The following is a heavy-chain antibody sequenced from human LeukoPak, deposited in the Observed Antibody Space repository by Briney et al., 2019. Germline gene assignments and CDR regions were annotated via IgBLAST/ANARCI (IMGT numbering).Heavy chain of an antibody. CDR1: GGSVRSDISH. Sequence: PSETLSLTCSVSGGSVRSDISHWSWIRQPPGKGLEWIGYVHYSGSANYNPSLESRVTMSLDNSKNQFSLDLTSVTAADTAVYYCASETHSSSRLTVYWGQGTLVTVSS. D-gene: IGHD6-6*01. CDR3: ASETHSSSRLTVY. CDR2: VHYSGSA. V-gene: IGHV4-61*01. J-gene: IGHJ4*02.